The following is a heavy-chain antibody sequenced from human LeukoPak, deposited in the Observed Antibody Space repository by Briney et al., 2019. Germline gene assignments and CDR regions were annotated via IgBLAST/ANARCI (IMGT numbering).Heavy chain of an antibody. CDR3: ARINYRAFSI. CDR2: IYGDGST. V-gene: IGHV3-66*01. CDR1: AFTVSTNC. J-gene: IGHJ3*02. D-gene: IGHD4-11*01. Sequence: GGSLRLSCVASAFTVSTNCMIWVRQAPGKGLEWVSLIYGDGSTYYADSVKGRVTISRDNSKNTVFLQMNSLRAEDTALYYCARINYRAFSIWGQGTMVTVSS.